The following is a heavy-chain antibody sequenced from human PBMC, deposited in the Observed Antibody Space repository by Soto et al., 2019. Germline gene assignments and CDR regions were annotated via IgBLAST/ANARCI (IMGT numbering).Heavy chain of an antibody. J-gene: IGHJ3*02. CDR3: AKKGSGYPIDAFDI. V-gene: IGHV3-30*18. CDR2: ISYDGSNK. D-gene: IGHD5-12*01. CDR1: GFTFSSYG. Sequence: PGGSLRLSCAASGFTFSSYGMHWVRQAPGKGLEWVAVISYDGSNKYYADSVKGRFTISRDNSKNTLYLQMNSLRAEDTAVYYCAKKGSGYPIDAFDIWGQGTMVTVSS.